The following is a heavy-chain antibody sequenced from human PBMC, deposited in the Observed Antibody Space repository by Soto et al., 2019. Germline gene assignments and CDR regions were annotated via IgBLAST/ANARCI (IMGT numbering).Heavy chain of an antibody. Sequence: SETLSLTCTVSGDSMTSSTYHWDWIRQPPGKGLEWIGNMYHSGSTYYNLSLKSRVTISIDRSKNQFSLKLSSVTAADTAVYYCARVRGPWGQGTLVTVSS. CDR2: MYHSGST. J-gene: IGHJ5*02. V-gene: IGHV4-39*07. D-gene: IGHD1-26*01. CDR3: ARVRGP. CDR1: GDSMTSSTYH.